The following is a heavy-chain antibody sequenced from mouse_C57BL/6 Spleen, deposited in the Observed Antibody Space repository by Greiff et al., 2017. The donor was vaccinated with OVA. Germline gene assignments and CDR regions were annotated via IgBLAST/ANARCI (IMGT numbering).Heavy chain of an antibody. CDR2: INPNNGGT. J-gene: IGHJ3*01. V-gene: IGHV1-26*01. Sequence: VQLQQSGPELVQPGASVKISCKASGYTFTDYYMNWVKQSHGKSLEWIGDINPNNGGTSYNQKFKGKATLTVDKSSSTAYMELRSLTSEDSAVYYCARSYYGSSPFAYWGQGTLVTVSA. D-gene: IGHD1-1*01. CDR3: ARSYYGSSPFAY. CDR1: GYTFTDYY.